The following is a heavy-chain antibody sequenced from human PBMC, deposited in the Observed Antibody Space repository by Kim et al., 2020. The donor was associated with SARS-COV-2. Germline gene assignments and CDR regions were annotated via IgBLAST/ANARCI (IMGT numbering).Heavy chain of an antibody. CDR2: ISAYNGNT. CDR3: ARDSSGWYRYYYMDV. V-gene: IGHV1-18*01. J-gene: IGHJ6*03. D-gene: IGHD6-19*01. Sequence: ASVKVSCKASGYTFTSYGISWVRQAPGQGLEWMGWISAYNGNTNHAQKLQGRVTMTTDTSTSTAYMELRSLRSDDTAVYYCARDSSGWYRYYYMDVWGKGTPVTVSS. CDR1: GYTFTSYG.